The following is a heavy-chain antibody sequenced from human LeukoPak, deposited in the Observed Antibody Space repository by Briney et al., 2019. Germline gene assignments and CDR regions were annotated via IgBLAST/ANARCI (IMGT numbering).Heavy chain of an antibody. V-gene: IGHV1-2*02. CDR3: ARAPYCSSTSCYPNWFDP. Sequence: ASVKVSCKASGYTFTSYYMHWVRQAPGQGLEWMGWINPNSGGTNYAQKFQGRVTMTRDTSISTAYMELSRLRSDDTAVYYCARAPYCSSTSCYPNWFDPWGQGTLVTVSS. J-gene: IGHJ5*02. CDR2: INPNSGGT. CDR1: GYTFTSYY. D-gene: IGHD2-2*01.